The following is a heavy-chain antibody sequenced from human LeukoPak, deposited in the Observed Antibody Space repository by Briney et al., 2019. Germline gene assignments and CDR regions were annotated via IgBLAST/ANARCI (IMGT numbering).Heavy chain of an antibody. CDR3: ARGGTGGSCWTDY. CDR2: MNPNNGNT. Sequence: ASVKVSCKASGYTFTSYDFNWVRQATGQGLEWMGWMNPNNGNTGYAQKFQGRVSMTGDTSISTAYLELSSLRSEDTAVYYCARGGTGGSCWTDYWGQGTLVTVSS. CDR1: GYTFTSYD. V-gene: IGHV1-8*01. J-gene: IGHJ4*02. D-gene: IGHD2-15*01.